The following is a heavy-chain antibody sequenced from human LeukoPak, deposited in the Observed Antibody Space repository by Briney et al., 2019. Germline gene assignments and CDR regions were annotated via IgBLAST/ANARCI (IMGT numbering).Heavy chain of an antibody. CDR2: MNQSGTT. D-gene: IGHD6-13*01. CDR1: GGSFSDYY. J-gene: IGHJ1*01. Sequence: PSETLSLTCAVYGGSFSDYYWSWIRQSPGKGLEWIGEMNQSGTTKYNPSLEGRVTISVDTSKNQFSLNLTSMSAADTGVYFCAMRHSSSWYRYFVGWGQGTLVTVSS. CDR3: AMRHSSSWYRYFVG. V-gene: IGHV4-34*01.